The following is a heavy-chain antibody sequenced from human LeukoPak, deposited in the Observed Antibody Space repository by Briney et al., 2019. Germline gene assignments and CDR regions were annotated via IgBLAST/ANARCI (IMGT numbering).Heavy chain of an antibody. CDR2: IITSGSNT. CDR3: AKTVRRSFDI. D-gene: IGHD6-6*01. CDR1: GFTFSHYD. J-gene: IGHJ3*02. V-gene: IGHV3-23*01. Sequence: GGSLRLSCAASGFTFSHYDMTWVRQAPGKGLEWVSGIITSGSNTYYAASVKGRFTISRDNSKNTLYLQMNSLRAEDTALYYCAKTVRRSFDIWGQGTMVTVSS.